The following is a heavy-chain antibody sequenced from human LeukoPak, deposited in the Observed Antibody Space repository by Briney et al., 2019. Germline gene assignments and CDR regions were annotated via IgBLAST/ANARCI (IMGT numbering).Heavy chain of an antibody. CDR1: GGSISSYY. V-gene: IGHV4-59*08. Sequence: SETLSLTCTVSGGSISSYYWSWFRQPPGKGLESIGYIYSSGTTNYNPSLQSRVTMLVDTSRNQFSLRLSSVTAADTAVYYCARHETGGTYPLKYWGQGTLVTVSS. CDR2: IYSSGTT. J-gene: IGHJ4*02. CDR3: ARHETGGTYPLKY. D-gene: IGHD1-26*01.